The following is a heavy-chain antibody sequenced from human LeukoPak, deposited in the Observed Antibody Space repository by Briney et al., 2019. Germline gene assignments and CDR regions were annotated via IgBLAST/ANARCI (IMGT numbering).Heavy chain of an antibody. CDR1: GGSISGDY. J-gene: IGHJ4*02. CDR3: ARGTETTGYFDF. V-gene: IGHV4-59*01. D-gene: IGHD4-17*01. CDR2: IHYTGSS. Sequence: SETLSLTCTVSGGSISGDYWSWLRQPPGKGLEWIGYIHYTGSSNYNPSLKSRVTMSVDTSKNQLSLTLGSVTAADTAVYHCARGTETTGYFDFWGPGTLVTVSS.